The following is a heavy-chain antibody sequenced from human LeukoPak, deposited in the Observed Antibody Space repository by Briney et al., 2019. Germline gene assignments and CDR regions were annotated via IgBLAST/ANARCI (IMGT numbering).Heavy chain of an antibody. D-gene: IGHD3-16*02. CDR3: ARVGGVRGVIHYYYMDV. V-gene: IGHV4-38-2*02. CDR2: IYHSGST. J-gene: IGHJ6*03. Sequence: PSETLSLTCTVSGYSISSGYYWGWIRQPPGKGLEWIGSIYHSGSTYYNPSLKSRVTISVDTSKNQFSLKLSSVTAADTAVYYCARVGGVRGVIHYYYMDVWGKGTTVTISS. CDR1: GYSISSGYY.